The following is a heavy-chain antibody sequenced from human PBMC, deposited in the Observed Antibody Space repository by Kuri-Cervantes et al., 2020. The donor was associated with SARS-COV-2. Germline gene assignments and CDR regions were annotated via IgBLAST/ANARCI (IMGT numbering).Heavy chain of an antibody. V-gene: IGHV3-49*04. Sequence: GESLKISCAASGFTFSSYGMHWVRQAPGKGLEWVGFIRSKAYGGTTEYAASVKGRFTISRDDSKSIAYLQMNSLKTEVTAVYYCTRDDFWSGYYNYWGQGTLVTVSS. CDR3: TRDDFWSGYYNY. D-gene: IGHD3-3*01. J-gene: IGHJ4*02. CDR2: IRSKAYGGTT. CDR1: GFTFSSYG.